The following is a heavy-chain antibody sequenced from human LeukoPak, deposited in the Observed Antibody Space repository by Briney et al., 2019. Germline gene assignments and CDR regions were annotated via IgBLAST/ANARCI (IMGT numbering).Heavy chain of an antibody. J-gene: IGHJ5*02. CDR2: INQSGST. Sequence: SETLSLTCAVYGGSFSGYYWGWIRQPPGKGLEWIGQINQSGSTNYNPSLKSRVSISLDTSKNQFSLKLSSVTAADTAVYYCASPGGYGYWFDPWGQGTLVTVSS. V-gene: IGHV4-34*01. D-gene: IGHD3-16*01. CDR3: ASPGGYGYWFDP. CDR1: GGSFSGYY.